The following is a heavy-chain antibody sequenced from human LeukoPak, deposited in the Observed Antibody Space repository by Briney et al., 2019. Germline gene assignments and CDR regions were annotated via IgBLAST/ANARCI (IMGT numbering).Heavy chain of an antibody. CDR1: GFTFSSYE. D-gene: IGHD3-22*01. CDR2: INHSGST. J-gene: IGHJ4*02. V-gene: IGHV4-34*01. CDR3: ARRRRVGSSGYFRD. Sequence: GSLRLSCAASGFTFSSYEMNWVRQAPGKGLEWIGEINHSGSTNYNPSLKSRVTISVDTSKNQFSLKLSSVTAADTAVYYCARRRRVGSSGYFRDWGQGTLVTVSS.